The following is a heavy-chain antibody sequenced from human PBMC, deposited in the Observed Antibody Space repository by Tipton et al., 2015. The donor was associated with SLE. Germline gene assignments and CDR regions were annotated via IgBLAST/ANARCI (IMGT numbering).Heavy chain of an antibody. D-gene: IGHD5-24*01. J-gene: IGHJ4*02. CDR1: GGSMTSTSYF. CDR3: AREGVEIVAN. Sequence: TLSLTCTVSGGSMTSTSYFWGWIRQPPGKGLEWIGSIFYSGSTYYTPSLKSRVTVSVDTSKSQFSLKLTSVTAADTAVYYCAREGVEIVANWGKGTLVSVSS. CDR2: IFYSGST. V-gene: IGHV4-39*07.